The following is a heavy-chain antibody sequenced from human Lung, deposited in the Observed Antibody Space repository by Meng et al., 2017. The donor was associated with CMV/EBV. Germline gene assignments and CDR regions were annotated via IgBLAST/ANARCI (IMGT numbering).Heavy chain of an antibody. Sequence: SXAASGFTFSSYGMHWVRQAPGKGLEWVAFIRYDGSNKYYADSVKGRFTISRDNSKNTLYLQMNSLRAEDTAVYYCAKDAGVRPGVPGWDGMDVWGQGTXVTVSS. V-gene: IGHV3-30*02. CDR2: IRYDGSNK. CDR3: AKDAGVRPGVPGWDGMDV. J-gene: IGHJ6*02. D-gene: IGHD3-10*01. CDR1: GFTFSSYG.